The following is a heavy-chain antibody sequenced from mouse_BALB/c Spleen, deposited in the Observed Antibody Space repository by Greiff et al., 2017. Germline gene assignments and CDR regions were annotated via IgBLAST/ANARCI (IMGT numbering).Heavy chain of an antibody. D-gene: IGHD2-2*01. V-gene: IGHV1-4*01. J-gene: IGHJ3*01. CDR1: GYTFTSYT. CDR2: INPSSGYT. Sequence: QVQLQQSGAELARPGASVKMSCKASGYTFTSYTMHWVKQRPGQGLEWIGYINPSSGYTNYNQKFKDKATLTADKSSSTAYMQLSSLTSEDSAVYYCATYGYDGSPFAYWGQGTLVTVSA. CDR3: ATYGYDGSPFAY.